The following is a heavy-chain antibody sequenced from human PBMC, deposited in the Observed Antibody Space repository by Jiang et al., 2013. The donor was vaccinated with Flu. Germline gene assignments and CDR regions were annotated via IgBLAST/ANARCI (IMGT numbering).Heavy chain of an antibody. V-gene: IGHV5-51*01. D-gene: IGHD3-9*01. J-gene: IGHJ4*02. CDR1: GYSFTSYW. Sequence: GAEVKKPGESLKISCKGSGYSFTSYWIGWVRQMPGKGLEWMGIIYPGDSDTRYSPSFQGQVTISVDKSISTAYLQWSSLKASDTAMYYCARRDILTGYNRIVGYFDYWGQGTLVTVSS. CDR2: IYPGDSDT. CDR3: ARRDILTGYNRIVGYFDY.